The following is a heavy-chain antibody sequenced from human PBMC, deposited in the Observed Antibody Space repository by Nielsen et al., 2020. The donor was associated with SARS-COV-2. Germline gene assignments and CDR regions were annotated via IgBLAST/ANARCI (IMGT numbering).Heavy chain of an antibody. D-gene: IGHD3-10*01. CDR2: IKDDGSDQ. V-gene: IGHV3-7*03. CDR1: GFTFRSYW. Sequence: GGSLRLSCVASGFTFRSYWMTWVRQPPGKGLEWVANIKDDGSDQYYVDSVEGRFTISRDNANNSLYLHMSSLGAEDTAVYYCARHPQGTLDYWGQGTLVTVSS. CDR3: ARHPQGTLDY. J-gene: IGHJ4*02.